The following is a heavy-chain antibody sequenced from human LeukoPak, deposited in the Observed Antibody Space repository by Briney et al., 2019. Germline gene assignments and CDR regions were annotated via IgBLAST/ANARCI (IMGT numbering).Heavy chain of an antibody. CDR3: ARDIVGYSRSGGLFDY. V-gene: IGHV3-48*03. Sequence: GGSLRLSCAASGFTFSNYEMNWVRQAPGKGLEGVSFISGSGTTIYYADSVKGRFTISRDNAKNSFYLQMNDLRVKGSGCYFVARDIVGYSRSGGLFDYWGQGALVTVSS. CDR1: GFTFSNYE. D-gene: IGHD1-26*01. CDR2: ISGSGTTI. J-gene: IGHJ4*02.